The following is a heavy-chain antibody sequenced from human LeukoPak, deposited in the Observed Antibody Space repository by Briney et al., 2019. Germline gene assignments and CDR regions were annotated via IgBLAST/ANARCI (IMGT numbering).Heavy chain of an antibody. Sequence: GASLRLSCAASGFTFNSYAMHWVRQAPGKGLQWVAVVSSDGSNQYYADSLKGRFTISRDNSKNTLYLQMNSLRADDTAIYFCARDFIGSGAMDVWGQGTTVTVSS. CDR3: ARDFIGSGAMDV. D-gene: IGHD6-19*01. CDR2: VSSDGSNQ. J-gene: IGHJ6*02. V-gene: IGHV3-30-3*01. CDR1: GFTFNSYA.